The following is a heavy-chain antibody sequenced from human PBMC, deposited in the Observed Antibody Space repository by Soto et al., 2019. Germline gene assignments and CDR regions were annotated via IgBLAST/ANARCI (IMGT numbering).Heavy chain of an antibody. D-gene: IGHD6-19*01. CDR2: ISGSGGGT. J-gene: IGHJ4*02. CDR1: GFAFSNYA. CDR3: AKGFVFGWYPPNYFDY. Sequence: EVQLLQSGGGLVQPGGSLKLSYAASGFAFSNYAMTWVRQAPGKGLEWVSTISGSGGGTYYADSVKGRFTISRDNSKNKLYLQMNSLRAEDTAVYYCAKGFVFGWYPPNYFDYWGQGTLVTVSS. V-gene: IGHV3-23*01.